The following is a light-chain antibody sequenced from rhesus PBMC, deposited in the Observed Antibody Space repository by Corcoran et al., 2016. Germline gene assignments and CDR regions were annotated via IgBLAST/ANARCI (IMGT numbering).Light chain of an antibody. CDR2: EVS. CDR3: MQGIEFPPLT. Sequence: DIVMTQTPLSLPVTPGEPASISCRSSQSLSARKDGNTYLDWDLQKPGQAPQLLIYEVSNRASGVPDRINGSGSDTDFTMKIRMVEVEDGGVYCRMQGIEFPPLTFCEETKVEL. CDR1: QSLSARKDGNTY. V-gene: IGKV2-104*02. J-gene: IGKJ4*01.